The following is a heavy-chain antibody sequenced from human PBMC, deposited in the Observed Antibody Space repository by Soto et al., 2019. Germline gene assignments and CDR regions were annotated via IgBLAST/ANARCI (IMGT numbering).Heavy chain of an antibody. V-gene: IGHV4-59*01. CDR2: IYYSGST. D-gene: IGHD3-10*01. CDR3: ARESYYGSGATVVAY. CDR1: CGSLSSYY. J-gene: IGHJ4*02. Sequence: SETLSLTCTVSCGSLSSYYWSWIRQPPGKGLEWIGYIYYSGSTNYNPSLKSRVTISVDTSKNQISLKLSSVTAADTAVYYCARESYYGSGATVVAYWGQGTLVTVS.